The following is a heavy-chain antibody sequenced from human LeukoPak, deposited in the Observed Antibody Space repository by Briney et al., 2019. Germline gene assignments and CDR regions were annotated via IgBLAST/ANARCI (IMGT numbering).Heavy chain of an antibody. CDR2: IRYNGDNK. D-gene: IGHD3-3*01. CDR3: AKRVVIRSTDYVYYYIHV. Sequence: GGSLRLSCEASGFSFSDYGMHGVCQAPGKGLEWVAFIRYNGDNKYYADSVKGRFTVSRDNSQSTLYLQMNSLRVEDTAVYYCAKRVVIRSTDYVYYYIHVWGKGTTVTVSS. CDR1: GFSFSDYG. J-gene: IGHJ6*03. V-gene: IGHV3-30*02.